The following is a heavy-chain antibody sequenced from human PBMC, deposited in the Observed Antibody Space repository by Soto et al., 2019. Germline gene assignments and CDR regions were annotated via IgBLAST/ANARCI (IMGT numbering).Heavy chain of an antibody. D-gene: IGHD3-22*01. V-gene: IGHV1-69*01. CDR2: IIPIFGTA. Sequence: QVQLVQSGAALKKPGSSVKVSCKASGGTFSSYAISWVRQAPGQGLEWMGGIIPIFGTANYAQKFQGRVTITADESTSTAYMELSSMRSEYTAEYYCARGRYSSGYLDAFDIWGQGTMVTVSS. CDR1: GGTFSSYA. CDR3: ARGRYSSGYLDAFDI. J-gene: IGHJ3*02.